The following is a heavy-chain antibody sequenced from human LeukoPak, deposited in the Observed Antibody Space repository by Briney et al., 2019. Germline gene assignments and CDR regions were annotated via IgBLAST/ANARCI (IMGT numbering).Heavy chain of an antibody. Sequence: GGSLRLSCAASGFTVGSYYMGWVRQAPGKGLEWVANIKVDGSEKYYVDAVKGRFTISRDNAKDSLYLQMNSLRAEDTAVYYCARGIDAFDIWGQGTMVTVSS. D-gene: IGHD6-13*01. V-gene: IGHV3-7*03. J-gene: IGHJ3*02. CDR1: GFTVGSYY. CDR2: IKVDGSEK. CDR3: ARGIDAFDI.